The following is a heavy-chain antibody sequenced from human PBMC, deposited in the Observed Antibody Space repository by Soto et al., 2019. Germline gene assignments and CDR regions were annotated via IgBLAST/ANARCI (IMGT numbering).Heavy chain of an antibody. CDR3: ARGGHIAVVTDSFDS. Sequence: GASVKVSCKSSGYPFNTYYLHWVRQAPGQGLEWMGMIHPSGGGSTYAQKFLGRVTMTMDSSTSTVFMESTSLRSADTAVYYCARGGHIAVVTDSFDSWGQGTLVTVSS. CDR1: GYPFNTYY. CDR2: IHPSGGGS. V-gene: IGHV1-46*02. D-gene: IGHD2-21*02. J-gene: IGHJ4*02.